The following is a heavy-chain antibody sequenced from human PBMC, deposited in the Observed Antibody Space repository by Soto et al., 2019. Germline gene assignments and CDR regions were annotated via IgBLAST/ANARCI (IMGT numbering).Heavy chain of an antibody. Sequence: QVQLVQSGAEVKKPGASVKVSCKASGYTFTSYYMHWVRQAPGQGLEWMGIINTSGGSTTYAQKYQGRVTMTRDTSTSTVYMDLSSLRSEDTAVYYCARVGGYSYGGVDYWGQGTLVTGSS. D-gene: IGHD5-18*01. CDR1: GYTFTSYY. J-gene: IGHJ4*02. V-gene: IGHV1-46*01. CDR3: ARVGGYSYGGVDY. CDR2: INTSGGST.